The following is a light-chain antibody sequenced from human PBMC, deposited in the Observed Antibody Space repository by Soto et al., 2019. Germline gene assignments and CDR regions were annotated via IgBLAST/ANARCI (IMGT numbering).Light chain of an antibody. CDR2: GVS. CDR3: SSYAGSSTFV. CDR1: SSDVGGHDS. Sequence: QSALTQPASVSGSPGQSITISCTGTSSDVGGHDSVSWYQQHPGRAPKLMIYGVSNRPSGVYNRFSGSKSGNTASLTISGRQAEDEADYYCSSYAGSSTFVFGTGTKLTVL. V-gene: IGLV2-14*01. J-gene: IGLJ1*01.